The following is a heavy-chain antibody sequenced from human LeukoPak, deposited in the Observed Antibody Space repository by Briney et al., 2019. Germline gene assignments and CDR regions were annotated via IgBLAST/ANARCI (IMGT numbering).Heavy chain of an antibody. J-gene: IGHJ3*02. CDR1: GGSISSYY. Sequence: SETLSLTCTVSGGSISSYYWSWIRQPPGKGLEWIGYIYYSGSTNYNPSLKSRVTISVDTSKNQFSLKLSSVTAADTAVYYCARVSGPEWLLYNGGHDAFDIWGQGTMVTVSS. V-gene: IGHV4-59*01. CDR3: ARVSGPEWLLYNGGHDAFDI. CDR2: IYYSGST. D-gene: IGHD3-3*01.